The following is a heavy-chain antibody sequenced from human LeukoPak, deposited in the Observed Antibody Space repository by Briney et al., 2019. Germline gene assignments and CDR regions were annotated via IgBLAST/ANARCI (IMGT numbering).Heavy chain of an antibody. CDR3: AKDPDIVATLPP. CDR2: ISHDGISE. J-gene: IGHJ5*02. V-gene: IGHV3-30*04. D-gene: IGHD5-12*01. CDR1: GFTFNTYA. Sequence: GGSLRLSCAASGFTFNTYALHWLRQAPGKGLEWVAVISHDGISEHYADSLKGRFSISRDNSKNTLYLQMNSLRAEDTAVYYCAKDPDIVATLPPWGQGTLVTVSS.